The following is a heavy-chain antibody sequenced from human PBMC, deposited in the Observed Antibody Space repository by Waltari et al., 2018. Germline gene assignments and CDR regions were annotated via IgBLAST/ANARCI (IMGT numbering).Heavy chain of an antibody. CDR1: GGSISSSSSY. CDR3: ARDSTVTTLGIDI. J-gene: IGHJ3*02. D-gene: IGHD4-17*01. V-gene: IGHV4-39*02. Sequence: QLQLQESGPGLVKPSETLSLTCTVSGGSISSSSSYWGWLRQPPGKGLAWIGSIYYSGSTYYNPSLKSRVTISVDTSKNQFSLKLSSVTAADTAVYYCARDSTVTTLGIDIWGQGTMVTVSS. CDR2: IYYSGST.